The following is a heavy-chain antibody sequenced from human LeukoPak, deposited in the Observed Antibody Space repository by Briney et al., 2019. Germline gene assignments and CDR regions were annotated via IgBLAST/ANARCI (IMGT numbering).Heavy chain of an antibody. D-gene: IGHD2-21*02. CDR2: IIPIFGIA. Sequence: SVKVSCKASGGTFSSYAISWVRQAPGQGLEWMGRIIPIFGIANYAQKFQGRVTITADKSTSTAYMELSSLRSEDTAVYYCARGGGTHCGGDCYYTPFDYWGQGTLVTVSS. CDR3: ARGGGTHCGGDCYYTPFDY. CDR1: GGTFSSYA. J-gene: IGHJ4*02. V-gene: IGHV1-69*04.